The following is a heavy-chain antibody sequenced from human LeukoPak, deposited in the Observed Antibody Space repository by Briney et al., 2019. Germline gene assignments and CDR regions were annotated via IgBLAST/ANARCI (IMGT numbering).Heavy chain of an antibody. V-gene: IGHV3-21*01. Sequence: GGSLRLSCAASGFTFSSYSMNWVRQAPGKGLEWVSSISSSSSYIYYADSVKGRFTISRDNAKNSLYLQMNSLRAEDTAVYYCARDGVFGASSHDYGYHSYYYYGMDVWGQGTTVTVSS. CDR2: ISSSSSYI. D-gene: IGHD4-17*01. CDR3: ARDGVFGASSHDYGYHSYYYYGMDV. CDR1: GFTFSSYS. J-gene: IGHJ6*02.